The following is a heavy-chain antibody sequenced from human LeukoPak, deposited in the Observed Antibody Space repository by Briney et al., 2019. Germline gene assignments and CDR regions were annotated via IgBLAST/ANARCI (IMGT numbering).Heavy chain of an antibody. D-gene: IGHD3-22*01. Sequence: GGSLKISCKGSGYSFTSYWIGWVRQMPGKGLEWMGIIYPGDSDTRYSPSFQGQVTISADKSISTAYLQWSSLKASDTAMYYCARKLYDSSGYNNWFDPWGQGTLVTVSS. CDR1: GYSFTSYW. J-gene: IGHJ5*02. CDR2: IYPGDSDT. V-gene: IGHV5-51*01. CDR3: ARKLYDSSGYNNWFDP.